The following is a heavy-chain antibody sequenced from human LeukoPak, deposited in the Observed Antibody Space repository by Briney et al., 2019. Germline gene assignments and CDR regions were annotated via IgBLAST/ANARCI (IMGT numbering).Heavy chain of an antibody. J-gene: IGHJ6*02. CDR3: ATYTHWVAGDV. CDR2: IKYDETIT. V-gene: IGHV3-74*01. Sequence: GGSLRLSCAASGFTFSSYWMHWVRQAPGEGLVWVSRIKYDETITNYADSVKGRFTISRDNRKNTLYLQMSSLRPEDTAVYYCATYTHWVAGDVWGQGTTVTVSS. D-gene: IGHD3-16*01. CDR1: GFTFSSYW.